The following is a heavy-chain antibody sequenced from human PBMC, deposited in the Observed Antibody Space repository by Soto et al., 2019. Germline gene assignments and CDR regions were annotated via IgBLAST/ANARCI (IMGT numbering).Heavy chain of an antibody. CDR2: IYHNGSP. J-gene: IGHJ5*02. CDR1: GGSISSTNW. Sequence: QVQLRQSGPGLVKTSGTLSLTCVVSGGSISSTNWWTWVRQPPGKSLEWIGEIYHNGSPTYSPSLRGRATISVDKSNTQVSLRLRSVTAADTAVYYCATLPTRIVVTPLPIPTWGQGILVTVSS. CDR3: ATLPTRIVVTPLPIPT. V-gene: IGHV4-4*02. D-gene: IGHD2-21*01.